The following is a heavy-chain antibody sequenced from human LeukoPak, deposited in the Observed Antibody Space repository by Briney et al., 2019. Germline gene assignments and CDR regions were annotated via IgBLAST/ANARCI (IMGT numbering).Heavy chain of an antibody. J-gene: IGHJ3*02. CDR3: ARETRSGSSWKAWRFDI. Sequence: SVKVSCKASGYTFTSYAISWVRQAPGQGLEWMGGIIPIFGTANYAQKFQGRVTITADESTSTAYMELSSLRSEDTAVYYCARETRSGSSWKAWRFDIWGQGTMVTVSS. CDR2: IIPIFGTA. D-gene: IGHD1-26*01. V-gene: IGHV1-69*13. CDR1: GYTFTSYA.